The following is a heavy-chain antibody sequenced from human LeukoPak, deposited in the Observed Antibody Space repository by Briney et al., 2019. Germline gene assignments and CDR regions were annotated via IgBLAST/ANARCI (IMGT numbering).Heavy chain of an antibody. V-gene: IGHV3-9*01. J-gene: IGHJ4*02. Sequence: PGGSLRLSCATSGFTFDDYAMHWVRQAPGKGLEWVSGISWNSGSIGYADSVKGRFTISRDNAKNSLYLQMNSLRAEDTALYYCAKGIDYGDPLFDYWGQGTLVTVSS. CDR1: GFTFDDYA. CDR2: ISWNSGSI. CDR3: AKGIDYGDPLFDY. D-gene: IGHD4-17*01.